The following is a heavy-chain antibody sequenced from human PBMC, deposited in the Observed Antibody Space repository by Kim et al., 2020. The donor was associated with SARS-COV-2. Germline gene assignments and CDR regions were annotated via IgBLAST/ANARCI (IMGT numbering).Heavy chain of an antibody. CDR3: AKVGYCTSTNCYFLDY. D-gene: IGHD2-2*01. CDR1: GFTFSSYA. Sequence: GGSLRLSCAASGFTFSSYAMAWVRQAPGKGLEWVSSIGGSSGNTYYADSVKGRFTISRDNSKITLYLQMNSLRAEDTAVYHCAKVGYCTSTNCYFLDYWGQGTLVTVSS. CDR2: IGGSSGNT. V-gene: IGHV3-23*01. J-gene: IGHJ4*02.